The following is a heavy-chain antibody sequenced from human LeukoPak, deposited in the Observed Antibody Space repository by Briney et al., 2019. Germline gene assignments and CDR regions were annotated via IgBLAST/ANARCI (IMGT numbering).Heavy chain of an antibody. Sequence: ASVKVSCKASGGTFSSYAISWVRQAPGQGLEWMGRIIPILGIANYAQKFQGRVTITADKSTSTAYMELSSLRSDDTAVYYCAREGSDSSGYYYPNNYWGQGTLVTVSS. J-gene: IGHJ4*02. CDR2: IIPILGIA. V-gene: IGHV1-69*04. CDR3: AREGSDSSGYYYPNNY. D-gene: IGHD3-22*01. CDR1: GGTFSSYA.